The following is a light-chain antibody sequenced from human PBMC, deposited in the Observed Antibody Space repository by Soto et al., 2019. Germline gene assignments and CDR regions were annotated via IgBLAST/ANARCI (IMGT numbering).Light chain of an antibody. V-gene: IGKV1-5*03. Sequence: DIQMTQSPSTLSASVGDRVTITCRASQSISSWLAWYQQKPGKAPKLLIYKASSLESGVPSRFSGGGSGTEFVFTISSLQTDDFASFYFQQYNDNPWSFGPGTEVDIK. CDR3: QQYNDNPWS. CDR2: KAS. CDR1: QSISSW. J-gene: IGKJ1*01.